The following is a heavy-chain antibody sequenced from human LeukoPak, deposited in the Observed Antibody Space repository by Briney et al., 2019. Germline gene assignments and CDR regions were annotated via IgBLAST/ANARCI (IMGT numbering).Heavy chain of an antibody. J-gene: IGHJ4*02. V-gene: IGHV3-49*03. D-gene: IGHD3-22*01. CDR1: GFTFGDYA. Sequence: GGSLRLSCTASGFTFGDYAMSWFRQAPGKGREGVGFIRSKAYGGTTEYAGSVKGRFTISREDSKSIAYLQMNSLKTEDTAVYYCTRGGHYYDSSGYPFDYWGQGTLVTVSS. CDR3: TRGGHYYDSSGYPFDY. CDR2: IRSKAYGGTT.